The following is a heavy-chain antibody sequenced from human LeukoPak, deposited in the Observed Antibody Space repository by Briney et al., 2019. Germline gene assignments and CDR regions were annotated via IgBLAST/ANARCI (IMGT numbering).Heavy chain of an antibody. D-gene: IGHD5-18*01. CDR3: ARDFRRYSYGRYYCYGVDV. Sequence: GRSLRLSCAASGFTFSSYSMNWVRQAPGKGLEWVSSISSSSSYIYYADSVKGRFTISRDNAKNSLYLQMNSLRAEDTAVYYCARDFRRYSYGRYYCYGVDVWGQGTTVTVSS. CDR2: ISSSSSYI. V-gene: IGHV3-21*01. CDR1: GFTFSSYS. J-gene: IGHJ6*02.